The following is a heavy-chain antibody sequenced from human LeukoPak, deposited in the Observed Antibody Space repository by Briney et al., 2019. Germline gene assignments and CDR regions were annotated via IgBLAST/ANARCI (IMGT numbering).Heavy chain of an antibody. CDR3: AREGSDSWELAAFDI. Sequence: PSETLSLTCTVSGGSISSGGYYWSWIRQPPGKGLEWIGYIYHSGSTYYNPSLKSRVTISVDRSKNQFSLKLSSVTAADTAVYYCAREGSDSWELAAFDIWGQGTMVTVSS. J-gene: IGHJ3*02. D-gene: IGHD1-26*01. V-gene: IGHV4-30-2*01. CDR2: IYHSGST. CDR1: GGSISSGGYY.